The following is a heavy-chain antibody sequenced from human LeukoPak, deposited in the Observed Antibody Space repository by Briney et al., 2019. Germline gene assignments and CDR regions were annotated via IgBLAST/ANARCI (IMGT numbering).Heavy chain of an antibody. CDR1: GFTFSSYS. V-gene: IGHV3-48*04. CDR2: ISSSSSTI. Sequence: GGSLRLSCAASGFTFSSYSMNWVRQAPGKGLEWVSYISSSSSTIYYADSVKGRFTISRDNAKNSLYLQMNSLRAEDTAVYYCARDGRLWFGEFGFDYWGQGTLVTVSS. J-gene: IGHJ4*02. D-gene: IGHD3-10*01. CDR3: ARDGRLWFGEFGFDY.